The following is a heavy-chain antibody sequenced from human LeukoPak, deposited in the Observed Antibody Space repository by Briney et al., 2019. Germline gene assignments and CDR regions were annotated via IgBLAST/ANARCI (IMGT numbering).Heavy chain of an antibody. CDR1: GYTFTNYG. Sequence: ASVKVSCKASGYTFTNYGISWVRQAPGQGLEWMAWISTYDHDTNYAQKFRGRVTMTTDTSTSAAYMELRSLGSDDTAVYYCVRDYFCSGGTCDDCFDPWGQGTLVTVSS. D-gene: IGHD2-15*01. J-gene: IGHJ5*02. CDR2: ISTYDHDT. V-gene: IGHV1-18*01. CDR3: VRDYFCSGGTCDDCFDP.